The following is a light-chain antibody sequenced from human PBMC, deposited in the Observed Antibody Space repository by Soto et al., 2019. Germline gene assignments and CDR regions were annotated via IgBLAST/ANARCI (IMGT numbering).Light chain of an antibody. CDR1: QSISSW. CDR3: QQYSSYSYT. J-gene: IGKJ5*01. CDR2: KAS. Sequence: DIQMTQSPSTLSASVGDRVTITCRASQSISSWLAWYQQKPGKAPKLLIYKASSFKSGVPSRFSGSGSGTEFTLTISSLQPDDFATYYCQQYSSYSYTFGQATRMEIK. V-gene: IGKV1-5*03.